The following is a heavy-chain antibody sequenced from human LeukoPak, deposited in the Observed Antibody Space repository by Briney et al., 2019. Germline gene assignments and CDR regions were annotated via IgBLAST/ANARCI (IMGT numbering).Heavy chain of an antibody. CDR1: GFTFTSYW. CDR2: ISADSTDI. J-gene: IGHJ4*02. Sequence: GGSLRLSCAASGFTFTSYWMSWVRQAPGKGLEWVSSISADSTDIQYADSVKGRFTIFRDNAKNSLYLQMNSLSVDDTAVYYCATGDGWCFVDWGQGTLVTVSS. CDR3: ATGDGWCFVD. V-gene: IGHV3-21*01. D-gene: IGHD6-19*01.